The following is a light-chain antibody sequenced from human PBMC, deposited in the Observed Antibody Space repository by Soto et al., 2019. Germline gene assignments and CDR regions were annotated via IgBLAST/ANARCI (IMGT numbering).Light chain of an antibody. V-gene: IGKV3-20*01. J-gene: IGKJ1*01. CDR2: GAS. CDR1: QSVRSSF. CDR3: QQYGSSGT. Sequence: IVMTQSPATLSLSPGERATLSCRASQSVRSSFLAWYQQKPGQAPSPLIYGASTRATGIPARFSGSGSGTEFTLTINSLQSEDFAVYYCQQYGSSGTFGQGTKVDI.